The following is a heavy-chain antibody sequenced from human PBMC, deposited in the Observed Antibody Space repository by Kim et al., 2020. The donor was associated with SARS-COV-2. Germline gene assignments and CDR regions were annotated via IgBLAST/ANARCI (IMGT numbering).Heavy chain of an antibody. V-gene: IGHV3-11*05. Sequence: GGSLRLSCAASGFTFSDYYMTWIRHSPGRGLEWISDISHTSNDTLYADSVRGRFTICRDNAKNSQSLQMNRLTLEYTRLYYCARGGRQLAPFDSWGQG. CDR1: GFTFSDYY. D-gene: IGHD6-6*01. J-gene: IGHJ4*02. CDR3: ARGGRQLAPFDS. CDR2: ISHTSNDT.